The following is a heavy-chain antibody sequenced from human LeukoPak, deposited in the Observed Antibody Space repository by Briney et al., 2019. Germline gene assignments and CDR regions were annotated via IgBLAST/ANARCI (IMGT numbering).Heavy chain of an antibody. V-gene: IGHV3-9*03. J-gene: IGHJ6*02. CDR1: GFTFDDYG. CDR3: AKGHSSGWYADYGMDV. Sequence: PGGSLRLSCAVSGFTFDDYGMHWVRQAPGKGLEWVSGITWNSGNTGYADSVKGRFTISRDNAKNSLYLQMNSLRTEDLALYYCAKGHSSGWYADYGMDVWGQGTTVTVSS. D-gene: IGHD6-19*01. CDR2: ITWNSGNT.